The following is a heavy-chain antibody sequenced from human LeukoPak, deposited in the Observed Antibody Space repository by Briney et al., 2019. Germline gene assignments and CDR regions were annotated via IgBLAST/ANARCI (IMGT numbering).Heavy chain of an antibody. J-gene: IGHJ4*02. CDR2: IRSKPYGGTA. V-gene: IGHV3-49*04. D-gene: IGHD1-26*01. CDR1: GFXFGNYA. Sequence: PGGSLRLSCTASGFXFGNYAVTWVRQAPGKGLEWVGSIRSKPYGGTAEYAASVQGRFTISRDDSKTIACLQMNSLKTEDTAVYYCSRYGFVGADFDYWGRGTLVTVSS. CDR3: SRYGFVGADFDY.